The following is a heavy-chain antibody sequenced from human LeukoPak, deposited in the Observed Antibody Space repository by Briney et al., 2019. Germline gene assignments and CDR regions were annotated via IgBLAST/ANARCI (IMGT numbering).Heavy chain of an antibody. Sequence: SETLSLTCAVYGGSFSGYYWSWIRQPPGKGLEWIGEINHSGSTNYNPSLKSRVTISVDTSKNQFSLKLSSVTAAGTAVYYCARGGLSNGIVVVVAATLFDYWGQGTLVTVSS. CDR2: INHSGST. J-gene: IGHJ4*02. V-gene: IGHV4-34*01. D-gene: IGHD2-15*01. CDR1: GGSFSGYY. CDR3: ARGGLSNGIVVVVAATLFDY.